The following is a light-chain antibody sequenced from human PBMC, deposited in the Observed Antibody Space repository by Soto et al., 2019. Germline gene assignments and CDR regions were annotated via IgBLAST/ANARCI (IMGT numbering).Light chain of an antibody. CDR2: GNN. CDR3: QSYDSSLSGYV. Sequence: QPVLTQPPSVSGAPGQRVTVSCTVTSSNIGAGYDVHWYQHLPGTAPKLLIYGNNNRPSGVPDRFSGSKSGTSASLAITGLQAEDEADYYCQSYDSSLSGYVFGTGTKVTVL. V-gene: IGLV1-40*01. J-gene: IGLJ1*01. CDR1: SSNIGAGYD.